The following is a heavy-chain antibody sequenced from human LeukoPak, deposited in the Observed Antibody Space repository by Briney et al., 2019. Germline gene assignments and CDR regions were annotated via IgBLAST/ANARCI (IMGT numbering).Heavy chain of an antibody. Sequence: ASVKVSCKASGYTFTSYGISWVRQAPGQGLEWMGWISAYNGNTNYAQKLQGRVTMTTDTSTSTAYMELRSLRSDDTAVYYCARGWELLPISYYYYGMDVWGQGTTVTVSS. V-gene: IGHV1-18*01. CDR1: GYTFTSYG. J-gene: IGHJ6*02. D-gene: IGHD1-26*01. CDR2: ISAYNGNT. CDR3: ARGWELLPISYYYYGMDV.